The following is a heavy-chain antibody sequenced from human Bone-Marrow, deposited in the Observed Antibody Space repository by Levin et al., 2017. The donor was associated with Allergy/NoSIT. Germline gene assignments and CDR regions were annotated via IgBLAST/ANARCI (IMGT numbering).Heavy chain of an antibody. Sequence: LSLTCAASGFTFNTYAMNWVRLAPGKGLEWVSSITSNSNNKYYADSVNGRFTISRDNAKNSVYLQLNSLRAEDTAIYYCARDRSSSSMVRGVMNYWGQGTLVTVSS. V-gene: IGHV3-21*04. CDR1: GFTFNTYA. D-gene: IGHD3-10*01. CDR2: ITSNSNNK. CDR3: ARDRSSSSMVRGVMNY. J-gene: IGHJ4*02.